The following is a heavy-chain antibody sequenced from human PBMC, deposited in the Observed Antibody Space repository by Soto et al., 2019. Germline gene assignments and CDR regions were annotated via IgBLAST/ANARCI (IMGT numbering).Heavy chain of an antibody. Sequence: PSGTLSLTCTVSGVSISNYHWSWIRQAPGKGLEWIGYIYYSGDTNSNPSLRSRVTMSVDTSKNQFSLNLSSVTAADTAVYYCARGRFAQTAHWGQGTLVTVSS. V-gene: IGHV4-59*01. D-gene: IGHD3-3*01. CDR3: ARGRFAQTAH. CDR1: GVSISNYH. J-gene: IGHJ4*02. CDR2: IYYSGDT.